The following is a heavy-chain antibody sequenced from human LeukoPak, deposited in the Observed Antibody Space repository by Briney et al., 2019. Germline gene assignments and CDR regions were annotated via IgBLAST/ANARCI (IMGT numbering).Heavy chain of an antibody. CDR2: INPDSGGT. D-gene: IGHD6-19*01. CDR3: ARDAIAVGGVGGY. J-gene: IGHJ4*02. V-gene: IGHV1-2*02. CDR1: GYTFTVYD. Sequence: ASVKVSCKTSGYTFTVYDIHWVRQAPGQGPEWMGWINPDSGGTNYAQKFQDRVTMTRDTSISTAYMELSSLTFDDTAVYYCARDAIAVGGVGGYWGQGTLVTVSS.